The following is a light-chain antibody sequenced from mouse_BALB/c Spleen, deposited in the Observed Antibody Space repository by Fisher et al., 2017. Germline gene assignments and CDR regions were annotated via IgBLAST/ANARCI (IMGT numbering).Light chain of an antibody. CDR3: QQWSSNPPT. V-gene: IGKV4-59*01. CDR2: DTS. J-gene: IGKJ4*01. Sequence: IVLTQTTAIMSASPGEKVTMTCSASSSVSYMHWYQQKSGTSPKRWIYDTSKLASGVPARFSGSGSGTSYSLTISRMEAEDAATYYCQQWSSNPPTFGSGTKLEIK. CDR1: SSVSY.